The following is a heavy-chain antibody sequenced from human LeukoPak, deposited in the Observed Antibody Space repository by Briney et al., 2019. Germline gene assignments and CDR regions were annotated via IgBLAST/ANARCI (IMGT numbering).Heavy chain of an antibody. CDR2: IKKDGSEK. V-gene: IGHV3-7*03. J-gene: IGHJ4*02. CDR1: GFTFSSYW. D-gene: IGHD1-26*01. CDR3: AKTGRTLEPLSHFDY. Sequence: GGSLRLSCAASGFTFSSYWMSWVRQAPGKGLEWVANIKKDGSEKYYVDSVKGRFTISRDNSKNTLYLQMNSLRAEDTAVYYCAKTGRTLEPLSHFDYWGQGTLVTVSS.